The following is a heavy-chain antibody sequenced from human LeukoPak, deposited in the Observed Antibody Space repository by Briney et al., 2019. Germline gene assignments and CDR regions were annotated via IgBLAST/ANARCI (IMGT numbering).Heavy chain of an antibody. CDR2: IIPILGIA. Sequence: SVKVSCKASGGTFSSYAISWVRQAPGQGLEWMGRIIPILGIANYAQKFQGRVTITADKSTSTAYMELSSLRSEDTAVYYCARRSYPNWFDPWGQGTLVTVSS. V-gene: IGHV1-69*04. CDR3: ARRSYPNWFDP. D-gene: IGHD5-18*01. CDR1: GGTFSSYA. J-gene: IGHJ5*02.